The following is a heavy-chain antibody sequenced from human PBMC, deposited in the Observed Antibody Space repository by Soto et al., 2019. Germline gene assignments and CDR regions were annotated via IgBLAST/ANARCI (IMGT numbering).Heavy chain of an antibody. D-gene: IGHD4-4*01. Sequence: ASVKVSCKASGYTFTGYYMHWVRQAPGQGLEWMGWINPNSGGTNYAQKSQGRVTMTRDTSISTAYMELSRLRSDDTAVYYCARDISSKADHYYYYGMDVWGQGTTVTVSS. CDR3: ARDISSKADHYYYYGMDV. J-gene: IGHJ6*02. CDR2: INPNSGGT. CDR1: GYTFTGYY. V-gene: IGHV1-2*02.